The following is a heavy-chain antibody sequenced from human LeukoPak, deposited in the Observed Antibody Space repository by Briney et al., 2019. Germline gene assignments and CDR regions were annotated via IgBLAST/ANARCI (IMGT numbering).Heavy chain of an antibody. CDR1: GGSISSYY. J-gene: IGHJ3*02. Sequence: PSETLSLTCTVSGGSISSYYWSWIRQTPGKGLEWIGYIYYSGSTNYNPSLKSRVTISVDTSKNQFSLKLSSVTAADTAVYYCARLRNYGDYVSDAFDIWGQGTMVTVSS. CDR2: IYYSGST. CDR3: ARLRNYGDYVSDAFDI. D-gene: IGHD4-17*01. V-gene: IGHV4-59*08.